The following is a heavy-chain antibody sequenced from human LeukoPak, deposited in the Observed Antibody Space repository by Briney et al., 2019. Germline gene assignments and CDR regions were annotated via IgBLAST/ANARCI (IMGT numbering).Heavy chain of an antibody. CDR2: ISYDGSNK. J-gene: IGHJ4*02. Sequence: PGGSLRLSCAASGFTFSRYAMHWVRQAPGKGLEWVAVISYDGSNKYYADSVKGRFTISRDNSKNTLYLQMNSLRAEDTAVYYCAGDVGETQRRLQLCDYWGQGTLVTVSS. CDR1: GFTFSRYA. D-gene: IGHD5-24*01. V-gene: IGHV3-30-3*01. CDR3: AGDVGETQRRLQLCDY.